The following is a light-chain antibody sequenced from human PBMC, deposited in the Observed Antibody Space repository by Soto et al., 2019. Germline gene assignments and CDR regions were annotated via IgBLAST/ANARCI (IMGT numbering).Light chain of an antibody. CDR2: DVS. CDR1: SSDVGGYNY. J-gene: IGLJ3*02. Sequence: QSVLTQPPSASGSPGQSVAISCTGTSSDVGGYNYVSWYQQHPGKAPKLMIYDVSKRPSGVPDRFSGSKSGNTASLTISGLQAEDEADYYYCSYAGTYTWVFGGGTKLTVL. CDR3: CSYAGTYTWV. V-gene: IGLV2-11*01.